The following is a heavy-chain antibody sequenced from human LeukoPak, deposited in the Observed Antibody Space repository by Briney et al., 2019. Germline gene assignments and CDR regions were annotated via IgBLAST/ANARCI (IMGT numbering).Heavy chain of an antibody. CDR3: ARATGPSLLLRRNWFDP. D-gene: IGHD2-15*01. CDR1: GGSISSGGHS. J-gene: IGHJ5*02. CDR2: IYHSGSGST. V-gene: IGHV4-30-2*01. Sequence: SETLSLTCTVSGGSISSGGHSWSWIRQPPGKGLEWIGYIYHSGSGSTYYNPSLKSRVTISIDKSKNQFSLKLNSVTVADTAVYYCARATGPSLLLRRNWFDPWGQGTLVTVSS.